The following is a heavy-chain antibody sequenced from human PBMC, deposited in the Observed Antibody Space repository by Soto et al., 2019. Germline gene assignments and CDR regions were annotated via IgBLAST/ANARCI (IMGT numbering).Heavy chain of an antibody. Sequence: PGGSLRLSCAASGFTFSSYAMNWVRQAPGKGLEWVSTIGSGGSTFYADSVKGRFTISRDNSKNTVYLQLNSLRAEDTAVYYCARYCISSSCYSRFSDYWAQGTLVTVSS. CDR1: GFTFSSYA. CDR3: ARYCISSSCYSRFSDY. D-gene: IGHD2-2*01. CDR2: IGSGGST. J-gene: IGHJ4*02. V-gene: IGHV3-23*01.